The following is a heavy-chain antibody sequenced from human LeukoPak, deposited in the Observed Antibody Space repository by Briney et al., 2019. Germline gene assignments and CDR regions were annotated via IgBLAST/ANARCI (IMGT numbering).Heavy chain of an antibody. CDR2: IRSKANSYAT. CDR3: TRQRTGDYYFDY. J-gene: IGHJ4*02. Sequence: PGGSLRLSCAASGFTFSGSAMHWVRQASGKGLEWVGRIRSKANSYATAYAASVKGRFTISRDDSKNTAYLQMNSLKTEDTAVYYCTRQRTGDYYFDYWGQGTLVTVSS. CDR1: GFTFSGSA. D-gene: IGHD7-27*01. V-gene: IGHV3-73*01.